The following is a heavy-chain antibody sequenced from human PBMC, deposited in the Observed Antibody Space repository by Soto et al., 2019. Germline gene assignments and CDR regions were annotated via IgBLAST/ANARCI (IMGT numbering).Heavy chain of an antibody. D-gene: IGHD1-20*01. V-gene: IGHV4-34*01. CDR3: ARASVTGTAKKIFDY. CDR2: INHSGST. CDR1: GGSFSGYY. Sequence: SETLSLTCAVYGGSFSGYYWIWIRQPPGKGLEWIGEINHSGSTNYNPSLKSRVTISVDTSKNQFSLKLSSVTAADTAVYYCARASVTGTAKKIFDYWGQGTLVTVSS. J-gene: IGHJ4*02.